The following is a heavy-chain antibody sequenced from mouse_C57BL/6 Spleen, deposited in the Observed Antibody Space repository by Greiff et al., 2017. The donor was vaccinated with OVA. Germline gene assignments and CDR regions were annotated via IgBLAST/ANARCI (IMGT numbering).Heavy chain of an antibody. D-gene: IGHD1-3*01. J-gene: IGHJ4*01. CDR2: IDPSDSYT. CDR1: GYTFTSYW. CDR3: ARWVNSYAMDY. Sequence: QVQLQQPGAELVKPGASVKLSCKASGYTFTSYWMQWVKQRPGQGLEWIGEIDPSDSYTNYNQKFKGKATLTVDTSSSTAYMQLSSLTSEDSAVYYCARWVNSYAMDYWGQGTSVTVSS. V-gene: IGHV1-50*01.